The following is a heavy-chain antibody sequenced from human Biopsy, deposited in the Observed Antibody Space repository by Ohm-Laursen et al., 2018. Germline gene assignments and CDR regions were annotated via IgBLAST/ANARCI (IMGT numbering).Heavy chain of an antibody. J-gene: IGHJ5*02. D-gene: IGHD5-18*01. Sequence: SLRLSCAASGFTFSTYAMSWVRQAPGRGLERVSAISAGGAGTYYADSVRGRFTISRDNFKNTLFLQMDSLRAEDTAVYYCAKDLRKKAAIQLWNNWFDPWGQGTLVTVSS. CDR1: GFTFSTYA. V-gene: IGHV3-23*01. CDR3: AKDLRKKAAIQLWNNWFDP. CDR2: ISAGGAGT.